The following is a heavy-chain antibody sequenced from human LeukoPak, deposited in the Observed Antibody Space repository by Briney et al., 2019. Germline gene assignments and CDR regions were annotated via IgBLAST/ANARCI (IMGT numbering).Heavy chain of an antibody. CDR2: IIPILGIA. D-gene: IGHD3-3*01. CDR3: AGYGRNGLGVVIPFDY. J-gene: IGHJ4*02. V-gene: IGHV1-69*02. Sequence: SVKVSCKASGGTFSSYTISWVRQAPGQGLEWMGRIIPILGIANYAQKFQGRVTITADKSTSTAYMELSSLRSEDTAVYYCAGYGRNGLGVVIPFDYWGQGTLVTVSS. CDR1: GGTFSSYT.